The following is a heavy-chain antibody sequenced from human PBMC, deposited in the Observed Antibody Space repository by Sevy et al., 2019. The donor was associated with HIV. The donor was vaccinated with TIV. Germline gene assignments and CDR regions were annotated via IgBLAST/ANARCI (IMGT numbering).Heavy chain of an antibody. D-gene: IGHD3-10*01. CDR2: INNDGSNT. Sequence: GGSLRLSCAASGFTFGNYWMHWVRQAPGKGLVWISRINNDGSNTNYADSVNGRFTTSRDNAKNTLYLQMNSLRAEDTAVYYCGREMISIVPGVPDAFDIWGQGTMVTVSS. CDR3: GREMISIVPGVPDAFDI. V-gene: IGHV3-74*01. CDR1: GFTFGNYW. J-gene: IGHJ3*02.